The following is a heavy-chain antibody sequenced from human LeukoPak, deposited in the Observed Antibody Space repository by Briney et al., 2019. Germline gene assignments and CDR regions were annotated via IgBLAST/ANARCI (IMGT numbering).Heavy chain of an antibody. D-gene: IGHD6-19*01. V-gene: IGHV3-23*01. CDR1: GFTFSSYV. Sequence: GGSLRLSCAASGFTFSSYVMSRGRQAPGKGLEWVSGISGRGSSTYYADSVKGRFTISRDNSKNTLYLQMNSLRAEDTAVYYCARQPDDFSGWNNGQDFFDYWGQGTLVTVSS. CDR3: ARQPDDFSGWNNGQDFFDY. J-gene: IGHJ4*02. CDR2: ISGRGSST.